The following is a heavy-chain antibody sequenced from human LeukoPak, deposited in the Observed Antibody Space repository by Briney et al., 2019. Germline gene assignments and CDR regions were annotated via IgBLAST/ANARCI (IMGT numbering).Heavy chain of an antibody. CDR2: IWYDRSNK. V-gene: IGHV3-33*01. J-gene: IGHJ5*02. CDR3: ATGSAADYSNYVWSFFHSPNWFDP. Sequence: GRSLRLSCAASGFTFSSYGMLWARPAPGKGLEWGADIWYDRSNKHYAVSVNGRISISRDNSKHTRYLHMNSLRAEDTAVYYCATGSAADYSNYVWSFFHSPNWFDPWGQGTLVTVSS. CDR1: GFTFSSYG. D-gene: IGHD4-11*01.